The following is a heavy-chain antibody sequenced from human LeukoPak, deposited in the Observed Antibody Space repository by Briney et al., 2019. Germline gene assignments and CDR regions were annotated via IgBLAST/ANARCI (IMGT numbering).Heavy chain of an antibody. CDR1: GASISDSY. D-gene: IGHD1-1*01. CDR3: ARIYTGNYLDN. Sequence: SETLSLTCTVSGASISDSYWGWIRQPAGKGLEWIGRFYTSVTTTYNPSLKSRVTMTFDTSKNQFSVRLTAVTAADTAVYYCARIYTGNYLDNWGQGTLLTVSS. CDR2: FYTSVTT. V-gene: IGHV4-4*07. J-gene: IGHJ4*02.